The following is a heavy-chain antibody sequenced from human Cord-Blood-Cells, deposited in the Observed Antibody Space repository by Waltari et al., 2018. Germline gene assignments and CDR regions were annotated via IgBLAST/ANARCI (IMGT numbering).Heavy chain of an antibody. J-gene: IGHJ4*02. CDR2: INNSGST. Sequence: QVQLQQLGAGRLKPSETLSHTCAFYGGSFRGYYWSWIRQPPGKGLEWIGEINNSGSTNYNPSLKSRVTISVDTSKNQFSLKLSSVTAADTAVYYCARGRDSSGYYFDYWGQGTLVTVSS. D-gene: IGHD3-22*01. CDR3: ARGRDSSGYYFDY. CDR1: GGSFRGYY. V-gene: IGHV4-34*01.